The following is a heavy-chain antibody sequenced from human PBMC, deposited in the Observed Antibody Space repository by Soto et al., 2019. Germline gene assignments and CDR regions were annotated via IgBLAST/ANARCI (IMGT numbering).Heavy chain of an antibody. V-gene: IGHV4-31*03. CDR2: IYYSGST. J-gene: IGHJ4*02. Sequence: SETLSLTCTVSGGSISSGGYYWSWIRQHPGKGLEWIGYIYYSGSTYYNPSLKSRVTISVDTSKNQFSLKLSSVTAADTAVYYCARDSRYDSSGSSREYYFDYWGQGTLVTVSS. D-gene: IGHD3-22*01. CDR3: ARDSRYDSSGSSREYYFDY. CDR1: GGSISSGGYY.